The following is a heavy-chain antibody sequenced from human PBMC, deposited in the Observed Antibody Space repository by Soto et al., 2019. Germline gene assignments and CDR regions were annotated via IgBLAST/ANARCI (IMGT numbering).Heavy chain of an antibody. CDR2: IWYDGSNK. D-gene: IGHD3-9*01. CDR1: GFTFSSYG. Sequence: QVQLVESGGGVVQPGRSLRLSCAASGFTFSSYGMHWVRQAPGKGLEWVAVIWYDGSNKYYADSVKGRFTISRDNSKNTLYLQMNSPRAEDTAVYYCARDITIFWLYYYGMDVWGQGTTVTVSS. CDR3: ARDITIFWLYYYGMDV. V-gene: IGHV3-33*01. J-gene: IGHJ6*02.